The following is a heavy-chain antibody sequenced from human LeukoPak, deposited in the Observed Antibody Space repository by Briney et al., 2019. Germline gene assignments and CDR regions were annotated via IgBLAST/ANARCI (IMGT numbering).Heavy chain of an antibody. CDR2: ISSSGSTI. CDR3: ARDRTGYSYGYYYYYYMDV. J-gene: IGHJ6*03. CDR1: GFTFSSYE. V-gene: IGHV3-48*03. Sequence: GGSLRLSCAASGFTFSSYEMNWVRQAPGKGLEWVSYISSSGSTIYYADSVKGRFTISRDNAKNSLYLQMNSLRAEDTAVYYCARDRTGYSYGYYYYYYMDVWGKGTTVTISS. D-gene: IGHD5-18*01.